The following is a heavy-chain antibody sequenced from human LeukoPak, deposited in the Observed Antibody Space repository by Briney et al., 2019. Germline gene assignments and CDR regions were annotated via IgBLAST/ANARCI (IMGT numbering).Heavy chain of an antibody. CDR1: GFTFSSYW. CDR2: IKQDGSAK. D-gene: IGHD2-15*01. CDR3: ARQYCSGGSCLTYFDY. V-gene: IGHV3-7*01. Sequence: PGGSLRLSCAASGFTFSSYWMSWVRQAPGKGLEWVANIKQDGSAKYYVDSVKGRFTISRDNAKNSLYLQMNSLRAEDTAVYYRARQYCSGGSCLTYFDYWGQGTLVTVSS. J-gene: IGHJ4*02.